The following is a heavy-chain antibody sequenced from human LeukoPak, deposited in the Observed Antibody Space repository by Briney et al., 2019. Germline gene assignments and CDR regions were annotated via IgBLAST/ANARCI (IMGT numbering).Heavy chain of an antibody. CDR1: GYTFTSYG. CDR3: ARVQGGLAVAKAFGY. V-gene: IGHV7-4-1*02. J-gene: IGHJ4*02. Sequence: ASVKVSCKASGYTFTSYGISWVRQAPGQGLEWMGWINTNTGNPTYAQGFTGRFVFSLDTSVSTAYLQISSLKAEDTAVCYCARVQGGLAVAKAFGYWGQGTLVTVSS. D-gene: IGHD6-19*01. CDR2: INTNTGNP.